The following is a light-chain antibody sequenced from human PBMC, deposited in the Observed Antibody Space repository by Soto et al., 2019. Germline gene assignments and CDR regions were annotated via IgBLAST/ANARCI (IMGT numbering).Light chain of an antibody. V-gene: IGLV2-11*01. Sequence: QSVLTQPRSVSASPGQSVTISCTGTNSDVGGYNYVSWYQQYPGKAPKVMIYDVTKRPSGAPDRFSGSKSGNTASLTISGLQTEDEADYYCCSYTGFYSCVFGTGTKATVL. J-gene: IGLJ1*01. CDR2: DVT. CDR1: NSDVGGYNY. CDR3: CSYTGFYSCV.